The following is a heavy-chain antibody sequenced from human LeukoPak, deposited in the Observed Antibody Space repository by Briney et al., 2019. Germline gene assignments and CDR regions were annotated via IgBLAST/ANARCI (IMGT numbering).Heavy chain of an antibody. CDR2: MNPNSGNT. CDR3: ARGAYYYDILTGYYY. J-gene: IGHJ4*02. Sequence: ASVKVSCKASGYTFTSYDINWVRQATGQGLEWMGWMNPNSGNTGYAQKFQGRVTMTRNTSISTAYMELSSLRSEDTTVYYCARGAYYYDILTGYYYWGQGTLVTVSS. CDR1: GYTFTSYD. V-gene: IGHV1-8*01. D-gene: IGHD3-9*01.